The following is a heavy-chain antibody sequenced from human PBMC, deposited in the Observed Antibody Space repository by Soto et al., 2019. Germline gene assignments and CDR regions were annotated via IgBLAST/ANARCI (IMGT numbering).Heavy chain of an antibody. Sequence: EVQLLESGGGLVQPGGSLRLSCAASGFTFSSYAMSWVRQAPGKGLEWVSAISGSGGSTYYADSVKGRFTISRDNSKNTVYLQMNSLRAEDTAVYYCAKVLRSSGWYGDYWGQGTLVTVSS. CDR2: ISGSGGST. V-gene: IGHV3-23*01. D-gene: IGHD6-19*01. CDR3: AKVLRSSGWYGDY. J-gene: IGHJ4*02. CDR1: GFTFSSYA.